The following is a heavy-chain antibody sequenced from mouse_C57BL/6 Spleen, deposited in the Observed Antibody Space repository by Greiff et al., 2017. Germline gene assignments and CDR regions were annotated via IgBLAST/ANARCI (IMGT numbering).Heavy chain of an antibody. Sequence: QVTLKESGPGILQSSQTLSLTCSFSGFSLSTSGMGVSWIRQPSGKGLEWLAHIYWDDDKRYNPSLKSRLTISKDTSRNQVFLMITSVETADTATDYCARRALGYSYAMDYWGQGTSVTVSS. V-gene: IGHV8-12*01. CDR1: GFSLSTSGMG. CDR3: ARRALGYSYAMDY. D-gene: IGHD2-2*01. J-gene: IGHJ4*01. CDR2: IYWDDDK.